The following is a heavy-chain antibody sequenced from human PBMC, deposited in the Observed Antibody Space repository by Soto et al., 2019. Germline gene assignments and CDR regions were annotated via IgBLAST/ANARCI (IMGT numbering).Heavy chain of an antibody. CDR3: ARDACSEEQWLSPKSYYGMDV. Sequence: QVQLVQSGAEVKKPGSSVKVSCKASGGTFSSYAISWVRQAPGQGLEWMGGIIPIFGTANYAQKFQGRVTLTADESTSTAYMELSSLRSEDTAVYYCARDACSEEQWLSPKSYYGMDVWGQGTTVTVSS. CDR1: GGTFSSYA. V-gene: IGHV1-69*01. CDR2: IIPIFGTA. D-gene: IGHD6-19*01. J-gene: IGHJ6*02.